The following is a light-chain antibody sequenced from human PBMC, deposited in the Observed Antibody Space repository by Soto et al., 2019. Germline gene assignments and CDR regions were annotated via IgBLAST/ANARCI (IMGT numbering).Light chain of an antibody. V-gene: IGKV3-20*01. CDR1: LSVSSSY. J-gene: IGKJ1*01. CDR3: QQYGGSTWT. Sequence: EIVLTQSPGTLSLSPGERATLSCRASLSVSSSYLAWYQQKPGQAPRLLTHGASNRATGIPDRFSGSGSGTDFTLTISRLEPEDFAVYYCQQYGGSTWTFGQGTKVDIK. CDR2: GAS.